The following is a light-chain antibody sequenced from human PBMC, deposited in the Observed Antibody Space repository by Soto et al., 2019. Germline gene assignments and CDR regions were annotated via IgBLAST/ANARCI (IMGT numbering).Light chain of an antibody. J-gene: IGLJ3*02. CDR2: EVS. V-gene: IGLV2-14*01. CDR1: SSDVGGYNY. Sequence: QSALTQPASVSGSPGQSITISCTGTSSDVGGYNYVSWYQQHPGKAPKLMIYEVSNRPSGVSNRFSGSKSANTASLTISGLQAEDEDDYYCSSFTSINTWVFGGGTKLTVL. CDR3: SSFTSINTWV.